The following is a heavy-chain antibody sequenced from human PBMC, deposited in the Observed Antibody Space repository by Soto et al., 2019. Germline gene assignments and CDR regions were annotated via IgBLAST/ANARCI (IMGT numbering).Heavy chain of an antibody. CDR3: ARDGSVVVVPAAIGGMDV. D-gene: IGHD2-2*01. J-gene: IGHJ6*02. V-gene: IGHV4-30-4*01. Sequence: LSLTCTVSGGSISSGDYYWSWIRQPPGKGLEWIGYIYYSGSTYYNPSLKSRVTISVDTSKNQFSLKLSSVTAADTAVYYCARDGSVVVVPAAIGGMDVWGQGTTVTVSS. CDR1: GGSISSGDYY. CDR2: IYYSGST.